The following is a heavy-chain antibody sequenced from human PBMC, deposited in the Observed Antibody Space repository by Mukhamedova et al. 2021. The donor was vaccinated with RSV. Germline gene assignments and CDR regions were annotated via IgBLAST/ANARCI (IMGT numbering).Heavy chain of an antibody. Sequence: DGSDKYYADSVKGRFTISRDNSKNTLYLQMNSLRVEDTAVYYCARRDGFYDFWSGYAFDYWGQGTLVTASS. D-gene: IGHD3-3*01. CDR3: ARRDGFYDFWSGYAFDY. J-gene: IGHJ4*02. V-gene: IGHV3-30-3*01. CDR2: DGSDK.